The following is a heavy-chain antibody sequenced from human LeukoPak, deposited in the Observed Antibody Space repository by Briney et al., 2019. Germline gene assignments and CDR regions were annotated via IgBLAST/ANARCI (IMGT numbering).Heavy chain of an antibody. J-gene: IGHJ4*02. V-gene: IGHV3-72*01. CDR3: ARVPANWGRGAFDY. D-gene: IGHD7-27*01. CDR2: TRNKANSYTT. Sequence: GGSLRLSCAASGFIFSNYPMHWVRQAPGKGLEWVGRTRNKANSYTTECAASVKGRFTISRDDSKNSLYLQMSSLKTEDTAVYYCARVPANWGRGAFDYWGQGTLVTVSS. CDR1: GFIFSNYP.